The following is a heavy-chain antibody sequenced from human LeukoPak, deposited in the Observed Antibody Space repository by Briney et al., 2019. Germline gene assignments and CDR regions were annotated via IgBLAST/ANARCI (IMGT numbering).Heavy chain of an antibody. V-gene: IGHV1-2*04. D-gene: IGHD3-9*01. Sequence: GASVKVSCKASGYTFTGYYMHWVRQGPGQGLEWMGWINPNSGGTNYAQKFQGWVTMTRDTSISTAYMELSRLRSDDTAVYYCARGRSDILTGYPGDFDYWGQGTLVTVSS. CDR3: ARGRSDILTGYPGDFDY. CDR2: INPNSGGT. CDR1: GYTFTGYY. J-gene: IGHJ4*02.